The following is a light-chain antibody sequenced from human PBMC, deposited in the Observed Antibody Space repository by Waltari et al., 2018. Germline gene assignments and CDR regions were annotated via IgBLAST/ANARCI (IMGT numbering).Light chain of an antibody. CDR1: QDIKRY. CDR2: GAS. V-gene: IGKV1-39*01. J-gene: IGKJ1*01. CDR3: QESYATPRT. Sequence: IQMTQSPSSLSASVGDRVTITCRASQDIKRYLNWSQQKPGEAPKVLIYGASALQSGVPSRFSGSGSGTDFTLTIRSLQPEDFATYYCQESYATPRTFGQGTKVEVK.